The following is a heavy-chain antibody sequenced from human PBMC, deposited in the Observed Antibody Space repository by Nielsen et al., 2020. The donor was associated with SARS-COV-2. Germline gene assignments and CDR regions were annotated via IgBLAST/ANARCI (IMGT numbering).Heavy chain of an antibody. CDR1: GSTFRNYA. V-gene: IGHV3-9*01. J-gene: IGHJ4*02. CDR2: ISWNSGSI. CDR3: ARFRGTINSSDY. Sequence: LKISCAASGSTFRNYAMHWVRQAPGKGLEWVSGISWNSGSIGYADSVEGRFTISRDNSNSTLYLQMNSLQPDDTAIYYCARFRGTINSSDYWGQGTLVIVSS. D-gene: IGHD1-26*01.